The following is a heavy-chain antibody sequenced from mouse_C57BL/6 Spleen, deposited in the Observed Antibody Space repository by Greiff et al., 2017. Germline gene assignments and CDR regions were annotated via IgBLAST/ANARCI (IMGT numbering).Heavy chain of an antibody. D-gene: IGHD2-2*01. Sequence: QVQLQQPGAELVKPGASVKLSCKASGYTFTSYWMHWVKQRPGRGLEWIGRIDPNSGGTKNNEKFKSKATLTVDKPSSTAYMQLRSLTSEDSAVYYCARVEGYYGNDGGSAMDYWGQGTSVTVSS. J-gene: IGHJ4*01. CDR1: GYTFTSYW. CDR3: ARVEGYYGNDGGSAMDY. V-gene: IGHV1-72*01. CDR2: IDPNSGGT.